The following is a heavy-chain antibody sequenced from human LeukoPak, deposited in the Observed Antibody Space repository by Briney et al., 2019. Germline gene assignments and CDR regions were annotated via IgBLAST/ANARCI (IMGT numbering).Heavy chain of an antibody. D-gene: IGHD6-13*01. CDR3: ARDPIAAVSFDY. V-gene: IGHV3-23*01. CDR2: LSCQWGHT. J-gene: IGHJ4*02. CDR1: GFTFSSYA. Sequence: GVSVRLSCAASGFTFSSYAMSWVRQAPGKGLEWVSALSCQWGHTNCADSVKGRFTISTDNSKKTVYLQMNSLRAEDTAVYYCARDPIAAVSFDYWGQGALVTVSS.